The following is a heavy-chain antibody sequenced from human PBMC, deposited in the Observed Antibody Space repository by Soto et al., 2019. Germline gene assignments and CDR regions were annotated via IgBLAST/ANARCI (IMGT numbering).Heavy chain of an antibody. Sequence: GESLKISCKGSGYSFTSYWIGWVRQMPGKGLEWMGIIYPGDSDTRYSPSFQGQVTISADKSISTAYLQWSSLKASDTAMYYCAGGSVFFSGSYIPSYIYGTDVWGQGTTVTVSS. CDR1: GYSFTSYW. V-gene: IGHV5-51*01. J-gene: IGHJ6*02. D-gene: IGHD1-26*01. CDR2: IYPGDSDT. CDR3: AGGSVFFSGSYIPSYIYGTDV.